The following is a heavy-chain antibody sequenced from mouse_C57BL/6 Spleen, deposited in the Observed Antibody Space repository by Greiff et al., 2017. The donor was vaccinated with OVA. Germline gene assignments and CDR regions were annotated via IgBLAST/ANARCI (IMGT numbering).Heavy chain of an antibody. Sequence: VQLKESGGDLVKPGGSLKLSCAASGFTFSSYGMSWVRQTPDKRLEWVATISSGGSYTYYPDSVKGRFTISRDNAKNTLYLQMSSLKSEDTAMYYCARQGTTAMDYWGQGTSVTVSS. CDR1: GFTFSSYG. CDR3: ARQGTTAMDY. V-gene: IGHV5-6*01. D-gene: IGHD5-5*01. CDR2: ISSGGSYT. J-gene: IGHJ4*01.